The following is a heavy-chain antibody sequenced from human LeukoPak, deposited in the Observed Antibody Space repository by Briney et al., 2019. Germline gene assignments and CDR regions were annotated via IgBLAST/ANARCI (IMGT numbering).Heavy chain of an antibody. CDR1: GFTFRSYT. CDR3: AREVAIVVEPAANTIDY. D-gene: IGHD2-2*01. J-gene: IGHJ4*02. Sequence: GGSLRLSCTASGFTFRSYTMNWVRQAPGKGLEWVSAISKSSTYIKYADSVEGRFTVSRDNAKNSLFLQMNSLRVEDTAVYYCAREVAIVVEPAANTIDYWGQGTRVTVSS. V-gene: IGHV3-21*01. CDR2: ISKSSTYI.